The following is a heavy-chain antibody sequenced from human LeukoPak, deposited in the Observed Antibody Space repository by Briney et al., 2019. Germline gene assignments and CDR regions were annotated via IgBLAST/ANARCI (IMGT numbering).Heavy chain of an antibody. CDR3: ARVLVGATGGMDV. CDR2: IWYDGSNK. V-gene: IGHV3-33*01. Sequence: GGSLRLSCAASGFTFSSYGMHWVRQAPGKGLEWVGVIWYDGSNKYYADSVKGRFTISRDNSKNTLYLQMNSLRAEDTAVYYCARVLVGATGGMDVWGQGTTVTVSS. D-gene: IGHD1-26*01. CDR1: GFTFSSYG. J-gene: IGHJ6*02.